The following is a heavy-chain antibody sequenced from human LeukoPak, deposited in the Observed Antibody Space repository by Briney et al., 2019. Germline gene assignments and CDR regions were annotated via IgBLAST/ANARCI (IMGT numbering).Heavy chain of an antibody. V-gene: IGHV3-15*01. CDR2: IKSKTDGGTT. CDR1: GFTFSNAW. D-gene: IGHD3-16*02. J-gene: IGHJ4*02. Sequence: GGSLRLSCAASGFTFSNAWMSWVRQAPGKGLEWVGRIKSKTDGGTTDYAAPVKGRFTISRDDSKSTLYLQMNSLKTEDTAVYYCTTRLTVTFGGVIVFDYWGQGTLVTVSS. CDR3: TTRLTVTFGGVIVFDY.